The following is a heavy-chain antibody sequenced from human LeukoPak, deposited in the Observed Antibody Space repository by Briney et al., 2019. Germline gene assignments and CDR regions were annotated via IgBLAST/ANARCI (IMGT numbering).Heavy chain of an antibody. CDR1: GFTFSIFG. V-gene: IGHV3-30*18. J-gene: IGHJ4*02. D-gene: IGHD3-10*01. CDR3: AKDRWESSGSGSSLDY. CDR2: ISHDGSIK. Sequence: GRSLRLSCAASGFTFSIFGLHWVRQAPGKGLVWVAFISHDGSIKYYADSVKGRLAISRDTSKNTLYLQMNSLRAEDTAVYYCAKDRWESSGSGSSLDYWGQGTLVTVSS.